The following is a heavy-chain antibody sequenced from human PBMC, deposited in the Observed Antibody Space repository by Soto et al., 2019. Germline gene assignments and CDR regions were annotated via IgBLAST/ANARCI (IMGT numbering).Heavy chain of an antibody. J-gene: IGHJ3*02. V-gene: IGHV1-18*01. CDR1: GYTFTSYG. CDR3: ARDDIVVVPAANDAFDI. D-gene: IGHD2-2*01. CDR2: ISAYNGNT. Sequence: ASVKVSCKASGYTFTSYGISWVRQAPGQGLEWMGWISAYNGNTNYAQKLQGRVTMTTDTSTSTAYMELRSLRSDDTAVYYCARDDIVVVPAANDAFDIWGQGTMVTVSS.